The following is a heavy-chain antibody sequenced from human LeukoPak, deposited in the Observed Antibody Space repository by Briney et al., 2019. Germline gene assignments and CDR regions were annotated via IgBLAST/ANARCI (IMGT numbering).Heavy chain of an antibody. J-gene: IGHJ3*02. Sequence: GGSLRLSCAASGFIFSSYGMHWVRQAPGKGLEWVTFIQYDGTNKYYADSVKGRFTISRDNSKNTLYLQMNSLRPEDTAVYYCAKKWSGDYDSSDVNDAFDIWGQGTMVTVSS. CDR1: GFIFSSYG. V-gene: IGHV3-30*02. CDR3: AKKWSGDYDSSDVNDAFDI. D-gene: IGHD3-22*01. CDR2: IQYDGTNK.